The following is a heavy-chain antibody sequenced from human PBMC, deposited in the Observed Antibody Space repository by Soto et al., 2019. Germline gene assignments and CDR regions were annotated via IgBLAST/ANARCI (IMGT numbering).Heavy chain of an antibody. Sequence: EVQLVESGGGLVQPGGSLRLSCAASGFTFSSYAMHWVRQAPGKGLEYVSVISGNRDSTYYANSVKGRFTISRDNSKNTLYLQMGSLRAEDMAVYYCARRGYGLYFDYWGQGTLVTVSS. J-gene: IGHJ4*02. CDR3: ARRGYGLYFDY. V-gene: IGHV3-64*01. CDR2: ISGNRDST. D-gene: IGHD3-10*01. CDR1: GFTFSSYA.